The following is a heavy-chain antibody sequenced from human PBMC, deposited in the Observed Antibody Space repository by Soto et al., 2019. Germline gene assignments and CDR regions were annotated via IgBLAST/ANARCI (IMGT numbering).Heavy chain of an antibody. CDR1: GYTFTSYA. V-gene: IGHV1-3*01. CDR2: INAGNGNT. CDR3: TTEKIGYNSGWTGFDY. D-gene: IGHD6-19*01. J-gene: IGHJ4*02. Sequence: ASVKVSCKASGYTFTSYAMQWVRQAPGQRLEWMGWINAGNGNTKYSQKFQGRVTMTEDTSTDTAYMELSSLRSEDTAVYYCTTEKIGYNSGWTGFDYWGQGTLVTVSS.